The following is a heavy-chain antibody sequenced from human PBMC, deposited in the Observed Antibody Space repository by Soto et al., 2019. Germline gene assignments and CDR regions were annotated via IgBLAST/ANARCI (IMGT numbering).Heavy chain of an antibody. CDR1: GGSISSSSYY. V-gene: IGHV4-39*01. Sequence: SETLSLTCTVSGGSISSSSYYWGWIRQPPGKGLEWIGSIYYSGSTYYNPSLKSRVTISVDTSKNQFSLKLSSVTAADTDVYYCAVGPPPNYDYIWGSYRPRYWGQGTLVTVSS. D-gene: IGHD3-16*02. J-gene: IGHJ4*02. CDR2: IYYSGST. CDR3: AVGPPPNYDYIWGSYRPRY.